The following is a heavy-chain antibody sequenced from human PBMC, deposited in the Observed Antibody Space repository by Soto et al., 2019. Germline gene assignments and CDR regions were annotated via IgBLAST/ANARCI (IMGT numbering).Heavy chain of an antibody. J-gene: IGHJ6*02. Sequence: QVQLVQSGAEVKKPGSSVKVSCKASGGTFSSYTISWVRQAPGQGLEWMGRIIPILGIANYAQKFQGRVTITADKSTSTAYMELSSLRSDDTAVYYCARGHIVVVTAIQDYYGMDVWGQWTTVTVSS. CDR1: GGTFSSYT. CDR3: ARGHIVVVTAIQDYYGMDV. V-gene: IGHV1-69*02. CDR2: IIPILGIA. D-gene: IGHD2-21*02.